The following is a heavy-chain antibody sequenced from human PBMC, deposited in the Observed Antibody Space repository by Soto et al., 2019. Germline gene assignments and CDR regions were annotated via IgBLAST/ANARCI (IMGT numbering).Heavy chain of an antibody. CDR1: GGTFSSYA. J-gene: IGHJ6*02. D-gene: IGHD6-6*01. Sequence: QVQLVQSGAEVKKPGSSVKVSCKASGGTFSSYAISWVRQAPGQGLEWMGGIIPIFGTANYAQKFQGRVTITADESTSTAYMELSSLRSEDTAVYCCARSIAARQVTVVPALDYYGMDVWGQGTTVTVSS. CDR3: ARSIAARQVTVVPALDYYGMDV. CDR2: IIPIFGTA. V-gene: IGHV1-69*01.